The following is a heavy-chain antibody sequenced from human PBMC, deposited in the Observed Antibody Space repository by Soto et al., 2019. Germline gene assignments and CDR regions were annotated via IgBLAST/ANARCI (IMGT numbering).Heavy chain of an antibody. CDR2: IYSGGST. CDR1: GFTVSSNY. D-gene: IGHD4-17*01. CDR3: ARRYRTVTTEDDY. Sequence: GGSLRLSCAASGFTVSSNYMSWVRQAPGKGLEWVSVIYSGGSTYYADSVKGRFTISRDNSKNTLYLQMNSLRAEDTAVYYCARRYRTVTTEDDYWGQGALVTVSS. J-gene: IGHJ4*02. V-gene: IGHV3-66*01.